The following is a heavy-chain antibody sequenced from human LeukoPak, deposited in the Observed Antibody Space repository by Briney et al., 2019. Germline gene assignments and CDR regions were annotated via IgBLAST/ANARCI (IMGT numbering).Heavy chain of an antibody. CDR2: IIPILGIA. CDR3: ARDGGSMVRGVITGRYYFDY. D-gene: IGHD3-10*01. CDR1: GGTFSSYT. Sequence: SVKVSCKASGGTFSSYTISWVRQAPGQGLEWMGRIIPILGIANYAQKFQGRVTITADKSTSTAYMELSSLRSEDTAVYYCARDGGSMVRGVITGRYYFDYWGQGTLVTVSS. V-gene: IGHV1-69*10. J-gene: IGHJ4*02.